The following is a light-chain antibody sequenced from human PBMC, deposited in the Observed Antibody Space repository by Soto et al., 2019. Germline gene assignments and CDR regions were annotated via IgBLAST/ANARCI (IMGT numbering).Light chain of an antibody. CDR2: GAS. V-gene: IGKV3D-7*01. CDR1: QSVSSSY. CDR3: QQDYNLPPS. Sequence: PGERVTLSCRASQSVSSSYLTWYQQKPGQAPRLLIYGASTRATSIPARFSGSGSGTDFTLTISSLQPEDFAVYYCQQDYNLPPSFGGGTKVDI. J-gene: IGKJ4*01.